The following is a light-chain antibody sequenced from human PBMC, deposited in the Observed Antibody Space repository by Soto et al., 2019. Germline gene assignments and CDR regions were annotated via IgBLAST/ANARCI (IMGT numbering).Light chain of an antibody. CDR2: KAS. CDR3: QQYNDYPYS. Sequence: DIQMTQSPSTLSASVGDRVTITCRASQSISSWLAWYQQKPGKAPKLLIYKASSLQSGVPSRFSGSGSGTEFTLTISSLQPDDFATYYCQQYNDYPYSFGHGTKLEIK. CDR1: QSISSW. J-gene: IGKJ2*03. V-gene: IGKV1-5*03.